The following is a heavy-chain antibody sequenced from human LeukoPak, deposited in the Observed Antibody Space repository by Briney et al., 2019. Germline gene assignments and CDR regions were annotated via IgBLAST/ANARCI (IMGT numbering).Heavy chain of an antibody. CDR1: GYTFTGYY. CDR2: INPNSGGT. Sequence: ASVKVSCKASGYTFTGYYMHWVRQAPGQGLEWMGRINPNSGGTNYAQKFQGRVTMTRDTSISTAYMELSSLRSEDTAVYYCARDTITGNWFDPWGQGTLVTVSS. D-gene: IGHD1-14*01. J-gene: IGHJ5*02. CDR3: ARDTITGNWFDP. V-gene: IGHV1-2*06.